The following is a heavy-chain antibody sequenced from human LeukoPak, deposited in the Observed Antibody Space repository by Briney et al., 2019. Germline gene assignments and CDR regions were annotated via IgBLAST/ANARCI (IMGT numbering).Heavy chain of an antibody. CDR2: ISGTGGST. Sequence: GGSLRLSCAASGCTFSSYAMSWVRQAPGKGLECVSGISGTGGSTYYADSVRGRFTISRDNSSNTLYLQMNSLRAEDTAVYYCAKPPGYCSSTSCPWDYWGQGTLVTVSS. CDR3: AKPPGYCSSTSCPWDY. CDR1: GCTFSSYA. V-gene: IGHV3-23*01. D-gene: IGHD2-2*01. J-gene: IGHJ4*02.